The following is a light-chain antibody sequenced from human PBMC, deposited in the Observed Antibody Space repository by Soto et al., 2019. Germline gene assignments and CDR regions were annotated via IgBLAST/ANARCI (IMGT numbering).Light chain of an antibody. CDR1: SSDVGAYNS. V-gene: IGLV2-14*01. J-gene: IGLJ1*01. Sequence: QSALTQPASVSGSPGPSITISCTGTSSDVGAYNSVSWYQQHPGKAPKLMIYAVSNRPSGVSDRFSGSKSGNTASLTISGLQAEDEADYYCNSYTTISTYVFGTGTKLTVL. CDR2: AVS. CDR3: NSYTTISTYV.